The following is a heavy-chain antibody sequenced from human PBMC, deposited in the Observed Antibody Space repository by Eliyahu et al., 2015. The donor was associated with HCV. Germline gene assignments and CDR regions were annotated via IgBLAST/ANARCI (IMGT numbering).Heavy chain of an antibody. CDR1: GXSIXXSRHY. CDR3: ARADVDTAMVTFDY. V-gene: IGHV4-39*02. J-gene: IGHJ4*02. D-gene: IGHD5-18*01. Sequence: QLLESVPGPVKPSVPLSLTCSVSGXSIXXSRHYWGWVRXXPGKRLEYIXSIXYSGRAYYNPSLKSRVTISVDTSKNQFSLKLSSLTAADTAVYYCARADVDTAMVTFDYWGQGTLVTVSS. CDR2: IXYSGRA.